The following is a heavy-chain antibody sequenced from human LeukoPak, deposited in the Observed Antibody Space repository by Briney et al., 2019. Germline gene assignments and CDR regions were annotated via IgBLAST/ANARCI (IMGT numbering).Heavy chain of an antibody. CDR2: IYPGDSDT. CDR1: GYSFTSYW. J-gene: IGHJ6*03. V-gene: IGHV5-51*01. Sequence: GESLKISCKGSGYSFTSYWIGWVRQMPGKGLEWMGIIYPGDSDTRYSPSFQGQVTISADKSISTAYLQWSSLKASDTAMYYCARAPITMVRGVISYYMDVWGRGTTVTISS. D-gene: IGHD3-10*01. CDR3: ARAPITMVRGVISYYMDV.